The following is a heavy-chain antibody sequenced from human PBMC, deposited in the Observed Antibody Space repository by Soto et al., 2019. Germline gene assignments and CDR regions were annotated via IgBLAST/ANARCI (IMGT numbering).Heavy chain of an antibody. D-gene: IGHD2-15*01. CDR2: ISAYNGNT. Sequence: ASVKVSCKASGYTFTSYGISWVRQATGQGLEWMGWISAYNGNTNYAQKLQGRVTMTTDTSTSTAYMELRSLRSDDTAVYYCSSCSGGSCYKPHYGMDVWGQGTTVTGSS. CDR3: SSCSGGSCYKPHYGMDV. CDR1: GYTFTSYG. J-gene: IGHJ6*02. V-gene: IGHV1-18*01.